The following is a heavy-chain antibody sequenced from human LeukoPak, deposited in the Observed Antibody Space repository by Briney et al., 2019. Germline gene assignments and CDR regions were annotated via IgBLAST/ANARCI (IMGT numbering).Heavy chain of an antibody. J-gene: IGHJ5*02. Sequence: QPGGSLRLSCSASGFTFSNYTMHWVRQAPGKGLEYVSSISSNGGSTYSADSVKGRFTISRDNSKNTLYLQMESLRGEDTAVYYCARETYSDYSSIWYRWFDPWGQGTLVTVSS. CDR3: ARETYSDYSSIWYRWFDP. D-gene: IGHD6-13*01. CDR2: ISSNGGST. V-gene: IGHV3-64*04. CDR1: GFTFSNYT.